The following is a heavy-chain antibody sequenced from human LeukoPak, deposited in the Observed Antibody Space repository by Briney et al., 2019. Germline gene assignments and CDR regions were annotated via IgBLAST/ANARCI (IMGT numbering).Heavy chain of an antibody. CDR1: GFTFSSYS. Sequence: GGSLRLSCAASGFTFSSYSMNWVRQAPGKGLEWVSSISSSSSYIYYADSVKGRFTISRDNAKNSLYLQMNSLRAEDTAVYYCARDGLAITMVRGVYFDPWGQGTLVTVPS. V-gene: IGHV3-21*01. CDR2: ISSSSSYI. CDR3: ARDGLAITMVRGVYFDP. J-gene: IGHJ5*02. D-gene: IGHD3-10*01.